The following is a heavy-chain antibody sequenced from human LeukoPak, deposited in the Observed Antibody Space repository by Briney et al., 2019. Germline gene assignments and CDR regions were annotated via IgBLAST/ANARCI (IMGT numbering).Heavy chain of an antibody. Sequence: PSETLSLTCTVSGASISSYYWSWIRHPAGKGLEWIVRIYASGTTNYNPSLKSRFTMSVETSKNQFTLNLSSVTAADTAMYYCARDIYYEGSGYTFDYWGQGTLVTVSS. CDR3: ARDIYYEGSGYTFDY. V-gene: IGHV4-4*07. CDR1: GASISSYY. D-gene: IGHD3-22*01. CDR2: IYASGTT. J-gene: IGHJ4*02.